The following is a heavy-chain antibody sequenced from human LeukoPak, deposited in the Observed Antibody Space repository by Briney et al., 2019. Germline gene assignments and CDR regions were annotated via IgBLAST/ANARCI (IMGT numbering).Heavy chain of an antibody. CDR2: INHSGST. V-gene: IGHV4-34*01. D-gene: IGHD5-18*01. J-gene: IGHJ6*02. CDR3: ARERIQLWFPYYYYGMDV. CDR1: GGSFSGYY. Sequence: SETLSLTCAVYGGSFSGYYWSWIRQPPGKGLEWIGEINHSGSTNYNPSLKSRVTISVDTSKNQFSLKLSSVTAADTAVYYCARERIQLWFPYYYYGMDVWGQGTTVTVSS.